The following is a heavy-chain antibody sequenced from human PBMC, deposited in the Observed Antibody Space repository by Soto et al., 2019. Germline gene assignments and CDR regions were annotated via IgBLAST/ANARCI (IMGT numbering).Heavy chain of an antibody. J-gene: IGHJ4*02. D-gene: IGHD6-6*01. CDR1: SGSISNNNYY. CDR2: IYYSGST. Sequence: SETLSLTCTVSSGSISNNNYYWSWIRQSSGKDLEWIGYIYYSGSTYYNPSLKSRLTISVDTSKNQFSLELSSVTAADTAVYFCARVATSGMHFYFDNWGQGTLVTVSS. CDR3: ARVATSGMHFYFDN. V-gene: IGHV4-31*03.